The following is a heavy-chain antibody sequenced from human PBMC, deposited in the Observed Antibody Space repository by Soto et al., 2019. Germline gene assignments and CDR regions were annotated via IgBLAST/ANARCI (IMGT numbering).Heavy chain of an antibody. V-gene: IGHV4-31*03. D-gene: IGHD2-21*01. CDR3: ASALTRRLWFAY. CDR2: IYYSGST. CDR1: GGSISSGGYY. J-gene: IGHJ4*02. Sequence: QVQLQESGPGLVEPAQTLSLTCTVSGGSISSGGYYWSWIRQHPGKGLEWIGYIYYSGSTYYNPSLKSRVIISVDTSKNQFSLKLISLTAADTAVYYCASALTRRLWFAYWGQGTLVNVSS.